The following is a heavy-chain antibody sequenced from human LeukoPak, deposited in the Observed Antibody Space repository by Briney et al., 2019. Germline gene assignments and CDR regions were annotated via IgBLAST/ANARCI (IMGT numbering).Heavy chain of an antibody. CDR3: ARQSGDYGDYGLFDY. J-gene: IGHJ4*02. Sequence: GESLKISCKGSGYTVTSYWIAWVRQMPGKGLEWMGTIYPYDSTTRYSPSFQGQVTISGDKSSSTSYVQWRSLKASDTAMYYCARQSGDYGDYGLFDYWGQGTLVTVSS. D-gene: IGHD4-17*01. CDR2: IYPYDSTT. V-gene: IGHV5-51*01. CDR1: GYTVTSYW.